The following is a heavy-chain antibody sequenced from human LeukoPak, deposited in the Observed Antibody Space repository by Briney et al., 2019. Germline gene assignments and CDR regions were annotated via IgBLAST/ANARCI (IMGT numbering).Heavy chain of an antibody. CDR2: INPNSGGT. CDR1: GYTFTGYY. D-gene: IGHD3-10*01. J-gene: IGHJ4*02. V-gene: IGHV1-2*06. Sequence: GASVKVSCKASGYTFTGYYMHWVRQAPGQGLEWMGRINPNSGGTNYAQKFQGRVTMTRDTSISTAYMELSRLRSDDTAVYYCARSLLLWFGELDYWGQGTLVTVSS. CDR3: ARSLLLWFGELDY.